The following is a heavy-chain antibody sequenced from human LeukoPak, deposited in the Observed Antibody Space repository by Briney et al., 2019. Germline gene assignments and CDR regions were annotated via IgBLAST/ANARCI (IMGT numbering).Heavy chain of an antibody. CDR1: GGSISSYY. J-gene: IGHJ4*02. CDR3: ARNGGSYSFDY. Sequence: SETLSLTCTVSGGSISSYYWSWTRQPPGKGLEWIGYSSYSGSSNYNPSLKSRVTISVDTSKDQFSLKLSSVIAADTAVYYCARNGGSYSFDYWGQGTLVTVSS. D-gene: IGHD1-26*01. CDR2: SSYSGSS. V-gene: IGHV4-59*01.